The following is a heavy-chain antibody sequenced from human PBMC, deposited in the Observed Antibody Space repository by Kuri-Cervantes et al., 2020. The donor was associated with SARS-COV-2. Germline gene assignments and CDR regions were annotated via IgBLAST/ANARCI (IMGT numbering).Heavy chain of an antibody. Sequence: LSLTCAASGFTFSSYEMNWVRQAPGKGLEWVSYISSSGSTIYYADSVKGRFTISRDNAKNSLYLQMNSLRAEDTAVYYCASERGTSSNCYNYWGQGTLVTVSS. CDR1: GFTFSSYE. CDR2: ISSSGSTI. CDR3: ASERGTSSNCYNY. V-gene: IGHV3-48*03. D-gene: IGHD2-2*02. J-gene: IGHJ4*02.